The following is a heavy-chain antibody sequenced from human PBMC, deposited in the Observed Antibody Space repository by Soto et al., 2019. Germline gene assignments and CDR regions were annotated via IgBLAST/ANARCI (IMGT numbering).Heavy chain of an antibody. CDR3: ARDLATSYYGMDV. Sequence: GGSLRLSCAASGFTVSSNYMSWVRQAPGKGLEWVSVIYSGGSTYYADSVKGRFTISRDNSKNTLYLQMNSLRAEDTAVYYCARDLATSYYGMDVWGQGTTVTVSS. CDR1: GFTVSSNY. CDR2: IYSGGST. J-gene: IGHJ6*02. D-gene: IGHD1-26*01. V-gene: IGHV3-53*01.